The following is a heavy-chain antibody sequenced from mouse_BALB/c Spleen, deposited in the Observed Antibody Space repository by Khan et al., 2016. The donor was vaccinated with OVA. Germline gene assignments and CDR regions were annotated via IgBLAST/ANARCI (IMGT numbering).Heavy chain of an antibody. Sequence: EVELVESGGGLVQPGGSRKLSCAASGFTFSSFGMHWVRQAPEKGLEWVAYINSGSTTIYYADPVKGRFTISRDNPKNTLCLQMTSLRSEDTAMYYCARGNWAYWGQGTTLTVSS. CDR3: ARGNWAY. D-gene: IGHD4-1*01. V-gene: IGHV5-17*02. CDR2: INSGSTTI. J-gene: IGHJ2*01. CDR1: GFTFSSFG.